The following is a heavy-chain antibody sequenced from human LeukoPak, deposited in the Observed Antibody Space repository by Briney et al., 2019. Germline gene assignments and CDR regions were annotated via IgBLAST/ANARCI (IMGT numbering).Heavy chain of an antibody. J-gene: IGHJ4*02. V-gene: IGHV1-69*05. Sequence: SVKVSCKASGGTFSSYAISWVRQAPGQGLEWMGGIIPIFGTANYAQKFQSRVTITTDESTSTAYMELSSLRSEDTAVYYCARGTGNGYNFDYWGQGTLVTVSS. D-gene: IGHD5-24*01. CDR1: GGTFSSYA. CDR2: IIPIFGTA. CDR3: ARGTGNGYNFDY.